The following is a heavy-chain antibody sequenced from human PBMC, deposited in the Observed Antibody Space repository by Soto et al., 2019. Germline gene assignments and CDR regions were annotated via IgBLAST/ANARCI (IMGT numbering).Heavy chain of an antibody. Sequence: SETLSLTCPVSGYSISIGNYWGWIRQPPGKRLEWIGSIYQSGSTYYNPSLRSRATISVDTSKNQFSLKLSSVTAADTAVYYCARVLGAPLYYFDYWGQGILVTVSS. CDR1: GYSISIGNY. D-gene: IGHD1-26*01. CDR2: IYQSGST. CDR3: ARVLGAPLYYFDY. J-gene: IGHJ4*02. V-gene: IGHV4-38-2*02.